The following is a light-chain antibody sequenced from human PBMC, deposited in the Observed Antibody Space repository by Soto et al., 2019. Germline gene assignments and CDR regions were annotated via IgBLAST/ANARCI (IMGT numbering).Light chain of an antibody. CDR1: SSNIGAGYD. J-gene: IGLJ3*02. V-gene: IGLV1-40*01. Sequence: QSAVTQPPSVSGAPGRRVTISCTGSSSNIGAGYDVHWYQQLPGTAPKLLIYGNTNRPSGVPDRFSGSKSGTSASLAITGLQAEDEADYYCQSYDNSLSGWVFGGGTQLTVL. CDR2: GNT. CDR3: QSYDNSLSGWV.